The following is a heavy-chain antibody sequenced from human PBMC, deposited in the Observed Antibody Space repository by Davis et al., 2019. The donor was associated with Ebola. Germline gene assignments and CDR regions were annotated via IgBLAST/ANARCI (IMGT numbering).Heavy chain of an antibody. CDR2: ISWNSGSI. J-gene: IGHJ4*02. CDR3: ARGRGYSGGVYFDY. CDR1: GFTFDDYA. Sequence: LSLTCAASGFTFDDYAMHWVRQAPGKGLEWVSGISWNSGSIGYADSVKGRFTISRDNAKNSLYLQMNSLRAEDTAVYYCARGRGYSGGVYFDYWGQGTLVTVSS. V-gene: IGHV3-9*01. D-gene: IGHD5-18*01.